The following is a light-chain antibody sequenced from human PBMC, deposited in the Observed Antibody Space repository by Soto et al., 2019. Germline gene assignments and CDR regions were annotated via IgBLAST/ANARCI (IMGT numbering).Light chain of an antibody. J-gene: IGLJ1*01. CDR3: TSNTSSDTYV. V-gene: IGLV2-14*01. CDR1: SSGVGGYNY. CDR2: DVS. Sequence: QSVLTQPASGSGSPGRSITISCTGTSSGVGGYNYVSWYQQRPGKVPRLMIYDVSNRPSGVSNRFSGSKSGNTASLTISGLQAEDEADYYCTSNTSSDTYVFGTGTKVTVL.